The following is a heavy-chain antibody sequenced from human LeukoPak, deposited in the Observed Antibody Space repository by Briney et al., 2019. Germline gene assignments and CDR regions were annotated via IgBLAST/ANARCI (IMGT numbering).Heavy chain of an antibody. CDR2: INPSGGST. D-gene: IGHD6-19*01. V-gene: IGHV1-46*01. CDR1: GYTFTSYY. Sequence: ASVKVSCKASGYTFTSYYMHWVRQAPGQGLEWMGIINPSGGSTSYAQNFQGRVTMTRDTSTSTVYMEMSSLRYEDTAVYYCARVGDSSNSWFDPWGQGTLVTVSS. J-gene: IGHJ5*02. CDR3: ARVGDSSNSWFDP.